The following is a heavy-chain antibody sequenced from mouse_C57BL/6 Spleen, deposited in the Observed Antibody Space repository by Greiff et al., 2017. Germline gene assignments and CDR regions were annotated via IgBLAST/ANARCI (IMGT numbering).Heavy chain of an antibody. D-gene: IGHD1-1*01. CDR2: IDPNSGGT. V-gene: IGHV1-72*01. CDR1: GYTFTSYW. CDR3: ARGRYYYGSSHAMDY. Sequence: QVQLQQSGAELVKPGASVKLSCKASGYTFTSYWMHWVKQRPGRGLEWIGRIDPNSGGTKSNEKFKSKATLTVDKPSSTAYMHLISLTSEDSAVSYCARGRYYYGSSHAMDYWGQGASVTVSS. J-gene: IGHJ4*01.